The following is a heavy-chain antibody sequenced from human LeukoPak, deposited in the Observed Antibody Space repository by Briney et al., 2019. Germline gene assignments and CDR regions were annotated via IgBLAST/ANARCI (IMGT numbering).Heavy chain of an antibody. CDR3: ARSQVPPANKVYYYYMDV. Sequence: PGGSLRLSCAASGFTFSNYAMNWVRQAPGKGLEWVSGISDSGGSTWYADSVKGRFTISRDNSKNTLYLQMNSLRAEDTAVYYCARSQVPPANKVYYYYMDVWGKGTTVTVSS. CDR1: GFTFSNYA. D-gene: IGHD2-2*01. J-gene: IGHJ6*03. V-gene: IGHV3-23*01. CDR2: ISDSGGST.